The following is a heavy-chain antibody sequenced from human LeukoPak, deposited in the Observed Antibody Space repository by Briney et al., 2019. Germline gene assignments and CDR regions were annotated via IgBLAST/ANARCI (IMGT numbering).Heavy chain of an antibody. D-gene: IGHD1-14*01. CDR2: IYYSGST. CDR3: ARVSRTSSYYYYYMDV. J-gene: IGHJ6*03. Sequence: SETLSLTCTVSGGSISSYYWSWIRQPPGKGLEWIGYIYYSGSTNYNPSLKSRVTISVDTSKNQFSLKLSSVTAADTAVYYCARVSRTSSYYYYYMDVWGKGTTVTVSS. V-gene: IGHV4-59*01. CDR1: GGSISSYY.